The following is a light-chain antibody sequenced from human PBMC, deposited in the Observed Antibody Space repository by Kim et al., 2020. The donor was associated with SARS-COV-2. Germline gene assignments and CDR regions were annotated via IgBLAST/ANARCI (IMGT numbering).Light chain of an antibody. Sequence: EIVMTQSPATLSVSPGEGVTLSCRASQTISSNLGWYQQKPGQAPRLLIYGASTRATGVPARFSGSGSGTEFTLTISSLQSEDFAVYCCEQYNDRPWTFGQGTKVESK. CDR1: QTISSN. J-gene: IGKJ1*01. CDR3: EQYNDRPWT. V-gene: IGKV3-15*01. CDR2: GAS.